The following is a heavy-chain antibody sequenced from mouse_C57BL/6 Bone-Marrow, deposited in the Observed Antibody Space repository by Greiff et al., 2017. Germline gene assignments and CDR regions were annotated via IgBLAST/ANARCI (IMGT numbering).Heavy chain of an antibody. J-gene: IGHJ1*03. V-gene: IGHV1-53*01. CDR1: GYTFTSYW. D-gene: IGHD1-1*01. CDR2: INPSNGGT. Sequence: QVQLQQPGTELVKPGASVKLSCKASGYTFTSYWMHWVKQRPGQGLEWIGNINPSNGGTNYNEKFKSKATLTVAKSSSTAYMQLSSLTSQDSAVYYCARSLYSSSERGYFYVWGTGTTVTVSS. CDR3: ARSLYSSSERGYFYV.